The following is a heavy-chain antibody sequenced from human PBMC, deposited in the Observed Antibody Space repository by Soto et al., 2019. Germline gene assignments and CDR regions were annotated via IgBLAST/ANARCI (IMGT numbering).Heavy chain of an antibody. CDR1: GGSISSYY. CDR2: IYTSGST. J-gene: IGHJ6*02. CDR3: ARDGYVGWDYYYYYGMDV. Sequence: QVQLQESGPGLLKASESLSLTCTVSGGSISSYYWSWIRQPAGKGLEWIGRIYTSGSTNYNPSLKSRVTMSVDTSKNQFSLKLSSVTAADTAVYYCARDGYVGWDYYYYYGMDVWGQGTTVTASS. V-gene: IGHV4-4*07. D-gene: IGHD5-18*01.